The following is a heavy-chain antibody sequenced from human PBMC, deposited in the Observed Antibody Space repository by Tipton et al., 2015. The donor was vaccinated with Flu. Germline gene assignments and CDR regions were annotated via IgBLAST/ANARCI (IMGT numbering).Heavy chain of an antibody. CDR3: ARRDYSNYVSEPKNWFDP. D-gene: IGHD4-11*01. CDR2: IHRSGNT. Sequence: TLSLTCTISGDSIGSDYYWGWLRQPPGKGLEWLGNIHRSGNTYYNSSPKSRVTFSLDKSKHQFSLRLVSMTATDTAVYYCARRDYSNYVSEPKNWFDPWGQGILVTVSS. J-gene: IGHJ5*02. CDR1: GDSIGSDYY. V-gene: IGHV4-38-2*02.